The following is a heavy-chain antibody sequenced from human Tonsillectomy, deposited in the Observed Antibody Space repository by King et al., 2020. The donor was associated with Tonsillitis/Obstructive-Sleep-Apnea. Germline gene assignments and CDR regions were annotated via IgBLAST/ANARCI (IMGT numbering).Heavy chain of an antibody. J-gene: IGHJ4*02. Sequence: VQLVESGGGLVQPGGSLRLSCAASGFTVSSNYMSWVRQAPGKGLEWVSVIYSGGSTYYADSVKGRFTISRDNSKNTLSLQMNSLRAEDTAVYYCAREGLWFGEFPDYWGQGTLVTVSS. D-gene: IGHD3-10*01. CDR2: IYSGGST. V-gene: IGHV3-66*01. CDR3: AREGLWFGEFPDY. CDR1: GFTVSSNY.